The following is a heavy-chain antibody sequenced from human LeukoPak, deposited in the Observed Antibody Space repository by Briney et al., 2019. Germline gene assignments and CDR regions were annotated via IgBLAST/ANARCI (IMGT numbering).Heavy chain of an antibody. CDR2: ISYDGSNK. D-gene: IGHD2-21*02. CDR1: GFTFSSYA. J-gene: IGHJ3*02. Sequence: GGSLRLSCAASGFTFSSYAMHWVRQAPGKGLEWVAVISYDGSNKYYADSVKGRFTISRDNSKNTLYLQMNSLRAEDTAVYYCANLVTAIGHDAFDIWGQGTMVTVSS. V-gene: IGHV3-30*04. CDR3: ANLVTAIGHDAFDI.